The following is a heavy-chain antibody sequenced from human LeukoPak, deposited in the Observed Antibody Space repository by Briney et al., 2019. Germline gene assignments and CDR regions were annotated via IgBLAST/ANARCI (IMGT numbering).Heavy chain of an antibody. CDR1: GYTFTSYG. D-gene: IGHD1-26*01. CDR3: ARDAEWELPNWFDP. V-gene: IGHV1-18*01. Sequence: GASVKVSCKASGYTFTSYGISWVRQAPGQGLEWTGWISAYNGNTNYAQKLQGRVTMTTDTSTSTAYMELRSLRSDDTAVYYCARDAEWELPNWFDPWGQGTLVTVSS. J-gene: IGHJ5*02. CDR2: ISAYNGNT.